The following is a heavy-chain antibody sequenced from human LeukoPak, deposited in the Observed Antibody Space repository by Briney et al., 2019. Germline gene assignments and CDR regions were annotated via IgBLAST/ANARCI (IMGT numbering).Heavy chain of an antibody. CDR3: ARSRRLATGPFYGTDV. CDR2: ITSSSTYI. D-gene: IGHD5-12*01. Sequence: GGSLRLSCAASKFTFSSYSMNWVRQAPGKGLEWVSSITSSSTYIYYADSVKGRFTISRDNAKNSLYLQMNSLRAEDTAVYYCARSRRLATGPFYGTDVWGQGTTVTVSS. J-gene: IGHJ6*02. CDR1: KFTFSSYS. V-gene: IGHV3-21*01.